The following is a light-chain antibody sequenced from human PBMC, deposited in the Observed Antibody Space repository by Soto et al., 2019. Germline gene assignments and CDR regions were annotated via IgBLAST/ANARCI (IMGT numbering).Light chain of an antibody. CDR2: DAS. Sequence: EIVLTQSPGTLSLSPGERATLSCRAGQSVSITYFSLYQQKPGQAPRLLIYDASNRATGIPARFSGSGSGTDFTLTISSLEPEDFAVYYCQQRSNWPTSGQGTKVDIK. V-gene: IGKV3D-20*02. J-gene: IGKJ1*01. CDR3: QQRSNWPT. CDR1: QSVSITY.